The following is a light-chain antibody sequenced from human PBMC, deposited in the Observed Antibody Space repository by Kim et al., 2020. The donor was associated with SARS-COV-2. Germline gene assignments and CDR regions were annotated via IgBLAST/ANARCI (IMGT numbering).Light chain of an antibody. Sequence: LSPGERATHSCRASQSVSSSYLAWYQQKPGQAPRLLIYGASSRATGIPDRFSGSGSGTDFTLTISRLEPEDFAVYYCQQYGSSHTFGPGTKVDIK. CDR3: QQYGSSHT. CDR1: QSVSSSY. CDR2: GAS. V-gene: IGKV3-20*01. J-gene: IGKJ3*01.